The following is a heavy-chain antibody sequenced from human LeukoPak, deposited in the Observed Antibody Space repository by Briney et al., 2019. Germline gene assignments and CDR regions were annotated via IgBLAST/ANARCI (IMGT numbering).Heavy chain of an antibody. J-gene: IGHJ5*01. D-gene: IGHD1-26*01. CDR3: ARENLSGSYPWFDS. CDR1: AYSISSAYY. Sequence: SETLSLTCTVSAYSISSAYYWGWIRQPPGKGLEWIGSIYYSGSTYYNPSLKSRLTISLDTSKNQFSLRLTSVTAADTAVYYCARENLSGSYPWFDSWGQGTLVTVSS. V-gene: IGHV4-38-2*02. CDR2: IYYSGST.